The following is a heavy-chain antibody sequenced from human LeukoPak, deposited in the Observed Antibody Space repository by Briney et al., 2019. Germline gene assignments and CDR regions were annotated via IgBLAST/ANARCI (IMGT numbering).Heavy chain of an antibody. CDR1: GGTFSSYA. CDR2: IIPIFGTA. D-gene: IGHD1-26*01. Sequence: AASVKVSCKASGGTFSSYAISGVRQAPGQGLEWMGGIIPIFGTANYAQKCQGRVTITADKSTCTAYMELSSLRSEDTAVYYCARGNSGSYSSWFDPWGQGTLVTVSS. V-gene: IGHV1-69*06. CDR3: ARGNSGSYSSWFDP. J-gene: IGHJ5*02.